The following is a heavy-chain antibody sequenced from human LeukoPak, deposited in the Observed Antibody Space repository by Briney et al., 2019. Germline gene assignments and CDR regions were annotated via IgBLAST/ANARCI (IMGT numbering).Heavy chain of an antibody. D-gene: IGHD3-22*01. CDR1: GFTFSDYY. V-gene: IGHV3-11*01. CDR2: ISSSGSTI. Sequence: GGSLRLSCVASGFTFSDYYMSSIRQAPGKGLEWVSYISSSGSTIYYADSVKGRFTISRDNAKNSLYLQMNSLRAEDTAVYYCARVAYYYDSSGYYKKLYFDYWGQGTLVTVSS. J-gene: IGHJ4*02. CDR3: ARVAYYYDSSGYYKKLYFDY.